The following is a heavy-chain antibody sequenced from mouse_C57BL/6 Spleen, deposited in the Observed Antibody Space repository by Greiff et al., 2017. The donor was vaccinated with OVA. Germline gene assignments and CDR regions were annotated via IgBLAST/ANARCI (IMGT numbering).Heavy chain of an antibody. CDR2: IYPRSGYT. CDR3: ARPYGSSYFAY. CDR1: GYTFTSYG. V-gene: IGHV1-81*01. Sequence: VQLQQSGAELARPGASVKLSCKASGYTFTSYGISWVKQRTGQGLEWIGEIYPRSGYTYYNEKFKGKATLTADKSSSTAYMELRSLTSEDSAVYFCARPYGSSYFAYWGQGTTLTVSS. D-gene: IGHD1-1*01. J-gene: IGHJ2*01.